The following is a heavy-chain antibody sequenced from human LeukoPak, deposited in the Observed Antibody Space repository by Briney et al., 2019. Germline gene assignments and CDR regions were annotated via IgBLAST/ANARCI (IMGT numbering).Heavy chain of an antibody. CDR1: GGTFSSYA. J-gene: IGHJ4*02. V-gene: IGHV1-18*01. CDR2: ISAYNGNT. CDR3: ARDRVLPQYYYDSSGTFDY. Sequence: ASVKVSCKASGGTFSSYAISWVRQAPGQGLEWMGWISAYNGNTNYAQKLQGRVTMTTDTSTSTAYMELRSLRSDDTAVYYCARDRVLPQYYYDSSGTFDYWGQGTLVTVSS. D-gene: IGHD3-22*01.